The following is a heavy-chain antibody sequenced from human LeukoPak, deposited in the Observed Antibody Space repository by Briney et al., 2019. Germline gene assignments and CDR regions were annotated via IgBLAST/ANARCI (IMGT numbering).Heavy chain of an antibody. CDR1: GGSFSGYY. J-gene: IGHJ4*01. Sequence: SGTLSLTCAVYGGSFSGYYWSWIRQPPGKGLEWIGEINHGGSINYNPSLKSRVTISVDTSKNQFSLKLSSVTAADTAVYYCARHYYGSGSLKTFDYWGHGTLVTVSS. D-gene: IGHD3-10*01. CDR2: INHGGSI. CDR3: ARHYYGSGSLKTFDY. V-gene: IGHV4-34*01.